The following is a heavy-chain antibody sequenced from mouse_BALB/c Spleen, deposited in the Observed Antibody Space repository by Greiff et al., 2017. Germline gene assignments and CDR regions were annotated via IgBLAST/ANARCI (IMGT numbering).Heavy chain of an antibody. D-gene: IGHD2-14*01. Sequence: QVQLKESGPELVRPGESVKISCKGSGYTFTDYAMHWVKQSHAKSLEWIGVISIYYDNTNYNQKFKGKATMTVDKSSSTAYMELARSTSEDSAIYYCAREPYYRYDAMDYWGQGTSVTVSS. CDR2: ISIYYDNT. CDR3: AREPYYRYDAMDY. CDR1: GYTFTDYA. V-gene: IGHV1-67*01. J-gene: IGHJ4*01.